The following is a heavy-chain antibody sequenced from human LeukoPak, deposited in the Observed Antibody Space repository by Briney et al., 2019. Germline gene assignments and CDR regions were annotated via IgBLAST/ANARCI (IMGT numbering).Heavy chain of an antibody. CDR2: ISYEGKNK. V-gene: IGHV3-30*18. Sequence: PGRSLRLSCAAFGFIFSRYGMHWVRQAPGKGLEWXXVISYEGKNKYYADSVKGRFTISRDNSKNTLYLEMNSLRPEDTAVYFCAKEKDYYVSGSNSDWGQGTLVTVSS. J-gene: IGHJ4*02. CDR3: AKEKDYYVSGSNSD. D-gene: IGHD3-10*01. CDR1: GFIFSRYG.